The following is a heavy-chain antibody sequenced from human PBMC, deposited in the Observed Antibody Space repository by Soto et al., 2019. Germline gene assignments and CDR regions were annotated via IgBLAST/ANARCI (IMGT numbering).Heavy chain of an antibody. D-gene: IGHD1-26*01. CDR2: IYYSGST. CDR1: GGSISSYD. V-gene: IGHV4-59*01. J-gene: IGHJ5*02. CDR3: ARGHSGSYGGWFDP. Sequence: SETLSLTCTVSGGSISSYDWSWIRQPPGKGLEWIGYIYYSGSTNYNPSLKSRVTISVDTSKNQFSLKLSSVTAADTAVYYCARGHSGSYGGWFDPWGQGTLVTVSS.